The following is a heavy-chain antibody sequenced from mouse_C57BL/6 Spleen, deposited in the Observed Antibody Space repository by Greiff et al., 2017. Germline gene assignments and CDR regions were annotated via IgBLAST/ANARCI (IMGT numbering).Heavy chain of an antibody. D-gene: IGHD3-2*02. CDR2: IYPGSGST. J-gene: IGHJ4*01. Sequence: QVQLQQPGAELVKPGASVKMSCKASGYTFTSYWITWVKQRPGQGLEWIGDIYPGSGSTNYNEKFKSKATLTVDTSSSTAYMQLSSLTSEDPAVYYWAIDSSGYGAMDYWGQGTSVTVSS. CDR3: AIDSSGYGAMDY. CDR1: GYTFTSYW. V-gene: IGHV1-55*01.